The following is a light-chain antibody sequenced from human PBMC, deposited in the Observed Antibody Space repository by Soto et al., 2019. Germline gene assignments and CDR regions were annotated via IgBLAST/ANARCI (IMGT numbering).Light chain of an antibody. V-gene: IGKV1-5*01. J-gene: IGKJ1*01. CDR1: QSISSW. CDR2: DAS. CDR3: QQYNSYSPWT. Sequence: SQMTQSPSTLSASVGDRVTITCRASQSISSWLAWYQQKPGKAPKLLIYDASSLESGVPSRFSGSGSGTEFTLTISSLQPDDFATYYCQQYNSYSPWTFGQGTKVDIK.